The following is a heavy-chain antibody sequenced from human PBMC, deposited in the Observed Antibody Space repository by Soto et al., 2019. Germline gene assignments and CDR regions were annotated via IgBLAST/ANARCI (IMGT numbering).Heavy chain of an antibody. J-gene: IGHJ6*02. Sequence: GGSLRLSCAASGFTFRRYGMQWSRHARGKGMEWVAVISYDGRNKVYANSVKGRFTLSINNSRNTVSRQMIGLGVDDTTMYYYAKWGPTYNDLWSGLGTSGMDVWGQGTTVTVS. CDR1: GFTFRRYG. V-gene: IGHV3-30*18. CDR3: AKWGPTYNDLWSGLGTSGMDV. D-gene: IGHD3-3*01. CDR2: ISYDGRNK.